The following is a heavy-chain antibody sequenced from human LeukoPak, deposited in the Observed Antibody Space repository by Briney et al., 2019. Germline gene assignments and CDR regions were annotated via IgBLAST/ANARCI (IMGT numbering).Heavy chain of an antibody. J-gene: IGHJ6*02. V-gene: IGHV3-53*01. CDR1: GFTVSSNY. D-gene: IGHD6-13*01. Sequence: PGGSLRLSCAASGFTVSSNYMSWVRQAPGKGLEWVSVIYSGGSTYYADSVKGRFTISRDNSKNTLYLQMNSLRAEDTAVYYCARDRVYSSSWTSKYYGMDVWGQGTTVTVSS. CDR3: ARDRVYSSSWTSKYYGMDV. CDR2: IYSGGST.